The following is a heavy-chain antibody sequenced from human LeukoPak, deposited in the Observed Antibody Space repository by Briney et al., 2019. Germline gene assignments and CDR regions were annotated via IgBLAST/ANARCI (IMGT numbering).Heavy chain of an antibody. V-gene: IGHV1-18*01. CDR1: GYTFNNYG. J-gene: IGHJ3*02. Sequence: ASMKVSCKASGYTFNNYGITWVRQATGQGLEWRGWINAYNGDKNYAQNLQGRVTMTTDTSTRTAYMELRSLSSDDTAMYYCAGASASPTNSNSYYFETTKKNAFDIWGHGTMFTVSS. CDR2: INAYNGDK. CDR3: AGASASPTNSNSYYFETTKKNAFDI. D-gene: IGHD3-22*01.